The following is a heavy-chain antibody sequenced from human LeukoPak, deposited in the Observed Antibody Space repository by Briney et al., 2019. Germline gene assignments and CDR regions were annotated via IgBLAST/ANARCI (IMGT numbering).Heavy chain of an antibody. D-gene: IGHD1-26*01. J-gene: IGHJ5*02. CDR3: ARLVSGSPNWFDP. CDR1: GGSISSGGYY. CDR2: IYYSGST. V-gene: IGHV4-61*08. Sequence: SETLSLTCTVSGGSISSGGYYWSWIRQHPGKGLEWIGYIYYSGSTNYNPSLKSRVTISVDTSKNQFSLKLSSVTAADTAVYYCARLVSGSPNWFDPWGQGTLVTVSS.